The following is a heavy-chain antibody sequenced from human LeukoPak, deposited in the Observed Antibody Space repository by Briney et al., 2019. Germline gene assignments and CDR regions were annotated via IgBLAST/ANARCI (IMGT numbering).Heavy chain of an antibody. V-gene: IGHV3-66*01. CDR1: GFTVSGSY. Sequence: GGSLRLSCAASGFTVSGSYMSWVRQAPGKGLEWVSYINKRGRTFYTDSVKGRFTISGDNSKNTLYLQMNRLRGEDTAVYYCARGAMTMVRGWEFYYWGQRTLV. CDR3: ARGAMTMVRGWEFYY. J-gene: IGHJ4*02. D-gene: IGHD3-10*01. CDR2: INKRGRT.